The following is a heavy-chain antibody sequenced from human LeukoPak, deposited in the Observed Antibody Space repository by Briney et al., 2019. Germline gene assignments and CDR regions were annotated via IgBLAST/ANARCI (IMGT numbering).Heavy chain of an antibody. CDR1: GYTFTSYY. Sequence: ASVKVSCKASGYTFTSYYMHWVRQAPGQGLEWMGITNPSGGSTSYAQKFQGRVTMTRDMSTSTVYMELSSLRSEDTAVYYCARVRRYYDSSGLFDYWGQGTLVTVSS. V-gene: IGHV1-46*01. CDR3: ARVRRYYDSSGLFDY. CDR2: TNPSGGST. D-gene: IGHD3-22*01. J-gene: IGHJ4*02.